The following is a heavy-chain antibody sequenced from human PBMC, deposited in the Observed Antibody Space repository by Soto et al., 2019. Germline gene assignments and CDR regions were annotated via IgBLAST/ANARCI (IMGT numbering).Heavy chain of an antibody. V-gene: IGHV1-18*01. CDR1: CYTFTSYG. J-gene: IGHJ5*02. Sequence: QVQLVQSGAEVKKPGASVKVSCKASCYTFTSYGISWVRQAPGQGLEWMGWISAYNGNTNYAQKLQGRVTMTTDTSTSTAYMELRSLRSDDTAVYYCARDPRSIAARQGNWFDPWGQGTLVTVSS. CDR3: ARDPRSIAARQGNWFDP. CDR2: ISAYNGNT. D-gene: IGHD6-6*01.